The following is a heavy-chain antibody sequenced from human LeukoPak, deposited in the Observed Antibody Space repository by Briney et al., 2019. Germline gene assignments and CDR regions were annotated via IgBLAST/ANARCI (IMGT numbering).Heavy chain of an antibody. CDR1: GFTFSSYA. CDR2: ISSNGGST. CDR3: ARVKEAARRFFPRTHYYYMDV. D-gene: IGHD6-6*01. J-gene: IGHJ6*03. Sequence: GGSLRLSCAASGFTFSSYAMHWVRQAPGKGLEYVSAISSNGGSTYYANSVKGRFTISRDNSKNTLYLQMGSLRAEDMAVYYCARVKEAARRFFPRTHYYYMDVWGKGTTVTVSS. V-gene: IGHV3-64*01.